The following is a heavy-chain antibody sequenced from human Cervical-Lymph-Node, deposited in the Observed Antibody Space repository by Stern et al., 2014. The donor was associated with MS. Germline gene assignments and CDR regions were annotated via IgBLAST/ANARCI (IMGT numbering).Heavy chain of an antibody. CDR3: ARGELKEGLVRGMDV. V-gene: IGHV1-69*06. CDR1: GGTFSSYA. CDR2: IIPFYGNA. Sequence: QVQLVQSGAEVKKPGSSVKVSCKASGGTFSSYAISWVRQAPGQGLEWMGGIIPFYGNAQYAQKFQGGVTITKERSTSRAFKALSSLRSEDTAVYYCARGELKEGLVRGMDVWGQGTTVTVSS. D-gene: IGHD1-26*01. J-gene: IGHJ6*02.